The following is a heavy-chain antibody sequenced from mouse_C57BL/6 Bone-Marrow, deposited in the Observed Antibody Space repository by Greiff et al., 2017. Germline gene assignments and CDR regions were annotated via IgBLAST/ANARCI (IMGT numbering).Heavy chain of an antibody. J-gene: IGHJ4*01. CDR1: GYTFTSYW. V-gene: IGHV1-59*01. D-gene: IGHD2-12*01. CDR2: IDPSDSYT. CDR3: ARYNYDPYYYAMDY. Sequence: QVQLQQPGAELVRPGTSVKLSCKASGYTFTSYWMHWVKQRPGQGLEWIGVIDPSDSYTNYNQKFKGKATLTVDTSSITAYMQLSSLTSEDSAVYYCARYNYDPYYYAMDYWGQGTSVTVSS.